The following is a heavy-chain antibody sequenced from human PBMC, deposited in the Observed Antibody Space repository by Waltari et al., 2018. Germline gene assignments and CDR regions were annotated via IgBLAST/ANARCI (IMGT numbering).Heavy chain of an antibody. CDR1: GYTFTGYY. CDR3: AREELPTYYYYYMDV. D-gene: IGHD1-7*01. Sequence: QVQLVQSGAEVKKPGASVKVSCKASGYTFTGYYMHWVRQAPGQGLEWMGWINPNSGGTNYAQKFQGRVTMTRDTSISTAYMELSRLRSDDTAVYYCAREELPTYYYYYMDVWGKGTTVTISS. CDR2: INPNSGGT. J-gene: IGHJ6*03. V-gene: IGHV1-2*02.